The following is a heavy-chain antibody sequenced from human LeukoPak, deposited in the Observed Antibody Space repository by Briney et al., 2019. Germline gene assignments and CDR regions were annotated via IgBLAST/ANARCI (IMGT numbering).Heavy chain of an antibody. CDR3: ARDRHFVAFDI. V-gene: IGHV3-11*06. Sequence: PGGSLRLSCAASGFSFSDNYMSWIRQAPGKGLEWVSYISNSGSYTNYPDSVKGRFTISRDNAKNSVYLHMNSLRAEDTAVYYCARDRHFVAFDIWGQGTMVTVSS. J-gene: IGHJ3*02. CDR2: ISNSGSYT. CDR1: GFSFSDNY.